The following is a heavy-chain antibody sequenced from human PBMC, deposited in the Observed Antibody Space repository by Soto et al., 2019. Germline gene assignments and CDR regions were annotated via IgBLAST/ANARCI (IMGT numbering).Heavy chain of an antibody. V-gene: IGHV3-7*01. J-gene: IGHJ4*02. D-gene: IGHD3-3*01. Sequence: EVQLVESGGGLVQPGGSLRLSCAASGFTFSSYWMSWVRQAPGKGLEWVANIKEDGSDMYYVDSVKGRFTISRDNAKNSLYLQMNSLRADDTAVYYCATEVWVYYDFWSGYSDYWGQGTLVTVSS. CDR3: ATEVWVYYDFWSGYSDY. CDR1: GFTFSSYW. CDR2: IKEDGSDM.